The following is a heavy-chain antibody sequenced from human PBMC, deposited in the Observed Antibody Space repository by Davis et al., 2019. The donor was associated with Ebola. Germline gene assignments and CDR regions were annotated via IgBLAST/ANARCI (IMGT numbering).Heavy chain of an antibody. V-gene: IGHV4-31*03. CDR3: ARDTYYYDSSGYGRAEYFQH. CDR2: IYYSGST. J-gene: IGHJ1*01. Sequence: SETLSLTCTVSGGSISSGGYYWSWIRQHPGKGLEWIGYIYYSGSTYYNPSLKSRVTISVDTSKNQFSLKLSSVTAADTAVYYCARDTYYYDSSGYGRAEYFQHWGQGTLVTVSS. CDR1: GGSISSGGYY. D-gene: IGHD3-22*01.